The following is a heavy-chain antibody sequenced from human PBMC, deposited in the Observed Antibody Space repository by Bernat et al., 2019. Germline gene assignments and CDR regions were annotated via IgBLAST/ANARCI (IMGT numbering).Heavy chain of an antibody. Sequence: EVQLVESGGGLVQPGGSLRLSCAASRFTFSNYWMSWVRQAPVKGLEWVANIKEDGSERNYEDSVKGRFTISRDNAKNSLYLQMNSLRAEDTAVYYCARSITRGGMDVWGQGTTVTLSS. CDR1: RFTFSNYW. CDR2: IKEDGSER. J-gene: IGHJ6*02. V-gene: IGHV3-7*01. D-gene: IGHD3-10*01. CDR3: ARSITRGGMDV.